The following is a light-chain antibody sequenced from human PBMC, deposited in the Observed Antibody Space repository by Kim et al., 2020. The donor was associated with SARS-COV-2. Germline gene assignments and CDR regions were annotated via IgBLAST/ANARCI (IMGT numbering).Light chain of an antibody. V-gene: IGLV3-21*04. CDR2: YDS. Sequence: SYELTQPPSVSVAPGTTANLPCGGDNIGSKAVHWYQQKPGQAPVLVISYDSDRPSGIPQRFSGSNSGDAATLTINRVEAGDEADYYCQVWDTSSYHVVFGGGTQLTVL. CDR1: NIGSKA. CDR3: QVWDTSSYHVV. J-gene: IGLJ2*01.